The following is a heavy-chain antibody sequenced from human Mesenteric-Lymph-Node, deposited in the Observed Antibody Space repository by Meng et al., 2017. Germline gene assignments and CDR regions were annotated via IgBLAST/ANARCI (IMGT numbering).Heavy chain of an antibody. V-gene: IGHV1-18*01. J-gene: IGHJ4*02. Sequence: QVQLVQAGAEVKKPGAAGKGSGKASGYTFTSYGISWVRQAPGQGLEWMGWISAYNGNTNYAQKLQGRVTMTTDTSTSTAYMELRSLRSDDTAVYYCARGGPNDFWSGYLDYWGQGTLVTVSS. CDR3: ARGGPNDFWSGYLDY. CDR1: GYTFTSYG. CDR2: ISAYNGNT. D-gene: IGHD3-3*01.